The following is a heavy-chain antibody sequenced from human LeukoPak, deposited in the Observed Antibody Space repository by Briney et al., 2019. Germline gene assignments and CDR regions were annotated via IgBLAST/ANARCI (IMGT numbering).Heavy chain of an antibody. CDR2: ISAYNGNT. V-gene: IGHV1-18*01. Sequence: ASVKVSCKASGYTFTSYGISWVRQAPGQGLEWMGWISAYNGNTNYAQKPQSRVTITTDTSTSTAYMELRSLRSDDTAVYYCARGKWLVFFDYWGQGTLVTVSS. CDR1: GYTFTSYG. J-gene: IGHJ4*02. D-gene: IGHD6-19*01. CDR3: ARGKWLVFFDY.